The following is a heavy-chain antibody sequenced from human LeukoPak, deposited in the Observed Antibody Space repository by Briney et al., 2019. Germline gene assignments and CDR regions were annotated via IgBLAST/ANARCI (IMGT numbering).Heavy chain of an antibody. CDR1: GGSISSYY. D-gene: IGHD6-13*01. CDR2: FYYSGST. J-gene: IGHJ4*02. Sequence: SETLSLTCTVSGGSISSYYWSWIRQPPGKGLEWIGYFYYSGSTNYNPSLKSRVTISVDTSKNQFSLKLSSVTAADTAVYYCACSLGSSSWLFWGQGTLVTVSS. CDR3: ACSLGSSSWLF. V-gene: IGHV4-59*08.